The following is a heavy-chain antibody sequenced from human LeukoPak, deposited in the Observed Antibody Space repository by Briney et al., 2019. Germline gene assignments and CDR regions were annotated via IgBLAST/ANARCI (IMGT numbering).Heavy chain of an antibody. D-gene: IGHD1-26*01. CDR3: AKEYRVRVSLANNWFDP. J-gene: IGHJ5*02. Sequence: PGGSLRLSCTASGFTFSNYAMTWVRQAPGKGLKWVSAMSGSDDSTYYADSVKGRFTISRDNSKNTLYLQMKSLRVEDTAVYYCAKEYRVRVSLANNWFDPWGQGTLVTVSS. V-gene: IGHV3-23*01. CDR1: GFTFSNYA. CDR2: MSGSDDST.